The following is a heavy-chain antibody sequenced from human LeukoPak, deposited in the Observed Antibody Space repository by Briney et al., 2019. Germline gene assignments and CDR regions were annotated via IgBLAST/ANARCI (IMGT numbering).Heavy chain of an antibody. CDR3: ARGDCSSTSCGTGDY. D-gene: IGHD2-2*01. V-gene: IGHV3-30*04. CDR1: GFTFSSYA. Sequence: GGSLRLSCAASGFTFSSYAMHWVRQAPGKGLEWVAVISYDGSNKYCADSVKGRFTISRDNSKNTLYLQMDSLGAEDTAVYYCARGDCSSTSCGTGDYWGQGTLVTVSS. CDR2: ISYDGSNK. J-gene: IGHJ4*02.